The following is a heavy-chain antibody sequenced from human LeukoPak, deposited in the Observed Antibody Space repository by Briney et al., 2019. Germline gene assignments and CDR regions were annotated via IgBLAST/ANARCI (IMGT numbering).Heavy chain of an antibody. CDR1: GYTSTGYY. J-gene: IGHJ4*02. CDR2: INPNSGGT. Sequence: GASVRVSSKDSGYTSTGYYMRWVRQAPGQGLEWVGWINPNSGGTNYAQKFQGRVTMTRDTSISTAYMELSNLRSDDTAVYSCARSNDYDSSGSVFGGERTLVTVSS. D-gene: IGHD3-22*01. CDR3: ARSNDYDSSGSVF. V-gene: IGHV1-2*02.